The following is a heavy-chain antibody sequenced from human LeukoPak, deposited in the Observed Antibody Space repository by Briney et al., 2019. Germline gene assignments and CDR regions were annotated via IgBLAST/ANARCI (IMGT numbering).Heavy chain of an antibody. D-gene: IGHD6-6*01. CDR2: IYPGYSDT. CDR3: ASGGSSPLLWFDP. V-gene: IGHV5-51*01. Sequence: GESLKISCKGSGYSFTSYWIGWVGQMPGKGLEWMGIIYPGYSDTRYSPSFQGQVTISADKSISTAYLQWSSLKASDTAMYYCASGGSSPLLWFDPWGQGTLDTLPS. CDR1: GYSFTSYW. J-gene: IGHJ5*02.